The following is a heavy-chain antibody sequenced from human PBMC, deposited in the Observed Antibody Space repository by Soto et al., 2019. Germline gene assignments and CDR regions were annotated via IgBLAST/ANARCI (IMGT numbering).Heavy chain of an antibody. CDR3: ARDSQVAIYPRGAFDI. Sequence: QVQLVQSGAEVKKPGSSVTVSCKASGGTFSSYAISWVRQAPGQGLEWMGGIIPIFGTANYAQKFQGRVTITADESTSTAYMELSSLRSEDTAVYYCARDSQVAIYPRGAFDIWGQGTMVTVSS. V-gene: IGHV1-69*01. CDR2: IIPIFGTA. D-gene: IGHD2-2*02. CDR1: GGTFSSYA. J-gene: IGHJ3*02.